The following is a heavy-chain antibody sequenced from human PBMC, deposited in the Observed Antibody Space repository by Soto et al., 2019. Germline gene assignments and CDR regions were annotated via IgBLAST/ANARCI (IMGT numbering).Heavy chain of an antibody. Sequence: SVMRSQECRVGGGCSSRGRQYWRWKRQPPGKGLEWIGYIYYSGSTNYKPSLKSRVTISVDTSKNQFSLKLSSVTAADTAVYYCARTTIPAAAFDTWGQRTMVTVS. V-gene: IGHV4-61*01. CDR2: IYYSGST. J-gene: IGHJ3*02. CDR3: ARTTIPAAAFDT. D-gene: IGHD2-2*01. CDR1: GGCSSRGRQY.